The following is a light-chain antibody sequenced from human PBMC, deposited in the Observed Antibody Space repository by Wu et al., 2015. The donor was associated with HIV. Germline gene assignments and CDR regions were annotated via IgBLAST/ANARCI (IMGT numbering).Light chain of an antibody. CDR1: QRVNNKY. Sequence: ENVLTQSPGTLSLSPGERATLSCRASQRVNNKYLAWFQQKPGQAPRLLIYGASSRATGIPDRFSGSGSGTDFTLTITRLEPEDFAVYYCQQYDSSITFGQGTRLDIK. J-gene: IGKJ5*01. V-gene: IGKV3-20*01. CDR3: QQYDSSIT. CDR2: GAS.